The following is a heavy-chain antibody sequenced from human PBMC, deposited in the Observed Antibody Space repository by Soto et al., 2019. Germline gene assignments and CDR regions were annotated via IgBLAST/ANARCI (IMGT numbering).Heavy chain of an antibody. D-gene: IGHD5-12*01. Sequence: LSLTCTVSGGSINSSSYYWGWIRQPPGKGLEWIGSIYYSGSTYYNPSLKSRVTISVDTSKNQFSLKLSSVTAADTAVYYCARLRAVATISLDYWGQGTLVTVSS. V-gene: IGHV4-39*01. J-gene: IGHJ4*02. CDR1: GGSINSSSYY. CDR2: IYYSGST. CDR3: ARLRAVATISLDY.